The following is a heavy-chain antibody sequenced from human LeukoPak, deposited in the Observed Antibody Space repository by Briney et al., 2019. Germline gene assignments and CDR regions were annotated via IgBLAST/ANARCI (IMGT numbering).Heavy chain of an antibody. Sequence: GSLRLSCAASGFTFSSYGMHWVRQAPGKGLEWVAVISYDGSDKYYADSVKGRFTISRDISKNTVYLQMNSLRGEDTAVYFCAKQFRGYSYGYYFDYWGQGTLVTVSS. CDR2: ISYDGSDK. J-gene: IGHJ4*02. CDR1: GFTFSSYG. D-gene: IGHD5-18*01. V-gene: IGHV3-30*18. CDR3: AKQFRGYSYGYYFDY.